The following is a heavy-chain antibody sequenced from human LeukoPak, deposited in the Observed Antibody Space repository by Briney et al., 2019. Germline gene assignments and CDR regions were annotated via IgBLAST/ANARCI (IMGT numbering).Heavy chain of an antibody. CDR3: ARDTIQPGLIDD. V-gene: IGHV3-21*05. D-gene: IGHD2-2*01. CDR2: INSGGDDI. CDR1: GFTFSLYA. J-gene: IGHJ4*02. Sequence: PGGSLRLSCAASGFTFSLYATNWVRQAPGKGLEWISYINSGGDDIHYAASVRGRFTISRDDARNILVLQLSSLRAEDTAVYYCARDTIQPGLIDDWGQGTLVTVSS.